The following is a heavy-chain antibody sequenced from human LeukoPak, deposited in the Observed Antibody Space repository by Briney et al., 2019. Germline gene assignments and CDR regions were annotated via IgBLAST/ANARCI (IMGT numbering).Heavy chain of an antibody. J-gene: IGHJ4*02. V-gene: IGHV3-23*01. D-gene: IGHD2-15*01. Sequence: GGSLRLSCAASGFTFSSYAMSWVRQAPGKGLEWVSAVSDGGGSTYYADSVKGRFTISRDNSKNTLYLQMNSLRAEDTAIYYCAKDPLYCSGGSCYFPFDYWGQGTLVTVSS. CDR3: AKDPLYCSGGSCYFPFDY. CDR1: GFTFSSYA. CDR2: VSDGGGST.